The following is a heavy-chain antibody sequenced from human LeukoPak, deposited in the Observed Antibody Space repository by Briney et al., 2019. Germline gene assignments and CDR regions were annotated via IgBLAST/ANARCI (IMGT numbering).Heavy chain of an antibody. D-gene: IGHD6-19*01. CDR2: IYPGDSDT. V-gene: IGHV5-51*01. CDR1: GYSFTTYW. Sequence: GESLKISCKGSGYSFTTYWIAWVRQMPGKGLEWMGIIYPGDSDTRYSPSFQGQVTISADKSISTAYLQWSSLKASDTAMYYCARRGASGWYFFGYWGQGTLVSVSS. CDR3: ARRGASGWYFFGY. J-gene: IGHJ4*02.